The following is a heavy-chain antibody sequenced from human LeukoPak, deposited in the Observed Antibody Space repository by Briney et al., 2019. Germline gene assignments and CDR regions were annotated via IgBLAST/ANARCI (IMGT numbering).Heavy chain of an antibody. Sequence: PGGSLRLSRAASGFTFDDYAMHWVRQAPGKGLVWVSRINSDGSSTSYADSVKGRFTISRDNAKNTLYLQMNSLRAEDTAVYYCARETGSGYGMDVWGQGTTVTVSS. CDR3: ARETGSGYGMDV. J-gene: IGHJ6*02. D-gene: IGHD3-10*01. CDR1: GFTFDDYA. V-gene: IGHV3-74*01. CDR2: INSDGSST.